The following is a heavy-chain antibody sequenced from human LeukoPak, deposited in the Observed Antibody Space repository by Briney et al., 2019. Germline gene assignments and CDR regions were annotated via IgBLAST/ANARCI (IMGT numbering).Heavy chain of an antibody. CDR2: ISHSDNST. CDR3: VKMSWPRLAF. Sequence: GGSLRLSCAASGFTFSYYGMSWVRQAPGEGLEWVSAISHSDNSTYYADSLRGRFTISRDDSKNTVYLQINSLRAEDTAIYYCVKMSWPRLAFWGQGTLVTVSS. CDR1: GFTFSYYG. J-gene: IGHJ4*02. V-gene: IGHV3-23*01.